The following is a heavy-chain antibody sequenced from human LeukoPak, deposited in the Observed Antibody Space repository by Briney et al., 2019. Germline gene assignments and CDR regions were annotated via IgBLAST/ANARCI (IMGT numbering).Heavy chain of an antibody. CDR2: IWYGGSNK. CDR3: AKDESGIWRYFDL. V-gene: IGHV3-30*02. Sequence: PGGSLRLSCAASGFTFSSYGMHWVRQAPGKGLEWVAVIWYGGSNKYYADSVKGRFTISRDNSKNTLYLQMNSLRAEDTAVYYCAKDESGIWRYFDLWGRGTLVTVSS. J-gene: IGHJ2*01. D-gene: IGHD3-10*01. CDR1: GFTFSSYG.